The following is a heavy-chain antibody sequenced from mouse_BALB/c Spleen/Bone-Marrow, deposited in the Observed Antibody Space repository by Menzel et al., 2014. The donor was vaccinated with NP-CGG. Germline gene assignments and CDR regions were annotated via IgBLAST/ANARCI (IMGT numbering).Heavy chain of an antibody. D-gene: IGHD2-2*01. CDR2: IYPGTGST. CDR3: ARGNYGYDDGAWFAY. V-gene: IGHV1-76*01. CDR1: GYIFTSYW. Sequence: QVQLKQSGAELVRPGASVKLSCKTSGYIFTSYWIHWVKQRSGQGLEWIARIYPGTGSTYYNEKFKGKATLTADKSSSTAYRQLSSLKSEDSAVYFCARGNYGYDDGAWFAYWGQGTLVTVSA. J-gene: IGHJ3*01.